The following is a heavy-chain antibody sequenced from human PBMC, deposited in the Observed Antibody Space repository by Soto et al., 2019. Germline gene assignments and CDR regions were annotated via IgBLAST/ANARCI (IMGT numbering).Heavy chain of an antibody. D-gene: IGHD6-13*01. CDR3: AREGYSSRWNPIDY. Sequence: SETLSLTCTVSGGSISSGGYYWSWIRQHPGKGLEWIGYIYYSGSTNYNPSLKSRVTISVDTSKNQLSLKLNSVTAADTAVYYCAREGYSSRWNPIDYWGQGTQVTVS. CDR2: IYYSGST. J-gene: IGHJ4*02. CDR1: GGSISSGGYY. V-gene: IGHV4-61*08.